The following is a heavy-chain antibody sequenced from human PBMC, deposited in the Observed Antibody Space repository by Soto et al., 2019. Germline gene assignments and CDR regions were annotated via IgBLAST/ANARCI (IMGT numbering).Heavy chain of an antibody. CDR3: ATELWGFGVVIIRAFDI. Sequence: ASVKVSCKVSGYALTELSMHWVRQAPGKGLEWMGGFDPEDGETIYAQKFQGRVTMTEDTSTDTAYMELSSLRSEDTAVYYCATELWGFGVVIIRAFDIWGQGTMVTVSS. V-gene: IGHV1-24*01. D-gene: IGHD3-3*01. CDR1: GYALTELS. J-gene: IGHJ3*02. CDR2: FDPEDGET.